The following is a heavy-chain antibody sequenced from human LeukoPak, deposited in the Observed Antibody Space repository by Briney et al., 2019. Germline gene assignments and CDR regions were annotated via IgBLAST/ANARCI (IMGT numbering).Heavy chain of an antibody. CDR3: ARGYYMDV. CDR1: GGSISSGDSY. CDR2: VSYSGST. Sequence: SQTLSLTCTVSGGSISSGDSYWSWIRQPPGEGLEWIGYVSYSGSTYYNPSLKSRLTISMDTSNNQFSLNLRSVTSADTAVYYCARGYYMDVWGKGTTVTVSS. V-gene: IGHV4-30-4*08. J-gene: IGHJ6*03.